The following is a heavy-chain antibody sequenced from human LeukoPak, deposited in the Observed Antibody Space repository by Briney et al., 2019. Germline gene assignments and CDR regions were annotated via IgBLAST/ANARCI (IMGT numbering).Heavy chain of an antibody. Sequence: PSETLSLTCTVSGGSISSYYWSWIRQPPGKGLEWIGYIYYSGSANYNPSLKSRVTISVDTSKNQFSLKLSSVTAADTAVYYCARHAELLWFGELFPVSSYFDYGGQGALVTVSS. CDR1: GGSISSYY. CDR3: ARHAELLWFGELFPVSSYFDY. J-gene: IGHJ4*02. CDR2: IYYSGSA. D-gene: IGHD3-10*01. V-gene: IGHV4-59*08.